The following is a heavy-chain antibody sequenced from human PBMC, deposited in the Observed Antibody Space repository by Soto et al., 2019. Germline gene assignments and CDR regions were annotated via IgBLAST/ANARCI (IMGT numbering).Heavy chain of an antibody. J-gene: IGHJ5*02. CDR2: IIPIIGII. D-gene: IGHD4-4*01. CDR1: GGTFSTHT. Sequence: SVKVSCKASGGTFSTHTITWVRQAPGQGLEWMGRIIPIIGIINYAQKFQGRVTISADKFTGTAYMELTGLRSDDTAVYYCAGDPDSHYNDSHASSYPWGQGTLVTVSS. V-gene: IGHV1-69*04. CDR3: AGDPDSHYNDSHASSYP.